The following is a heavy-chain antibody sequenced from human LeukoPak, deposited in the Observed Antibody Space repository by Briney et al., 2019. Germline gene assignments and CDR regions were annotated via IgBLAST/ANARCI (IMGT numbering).Heavy chain of an antibody. CDR1: SGSISSGVYY. CDR3: ARGGGAPYYGMDV. Sequence: SETLSLTCPVSSGSISSGVYYWSWIRQPPGKGLEWIGYIYHSGSTYYNPSLKSRVTISVDRSKNQFSLNLSSVTAADTAVYYCARGGGAPYYGMDVWGRGTTVTVSS. V-gene: IGHV4-30-2*01. D-gene: IGHD3-16*01. CDR2: IYHSGST. J-gene: IGHJ6*02.